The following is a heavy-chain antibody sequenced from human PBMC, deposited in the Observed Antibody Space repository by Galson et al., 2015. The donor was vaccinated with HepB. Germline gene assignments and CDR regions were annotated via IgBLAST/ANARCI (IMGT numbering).Heavy chain of an antibody. V-gene: IGHV1-18*04. CDR1: GYTFTSYG. D-gene: IGHD2-15*01. J-gene: IGHJ3*02. CDR2: ISAYNGNT. CDR3: ARVSQYCSGGSCYSEAFDI. Sequence: SVKVSCKASGYTFTSYGISWVRQAPGQGLEWMGWISAYNGNTNYAQKLQGRVTMTTDTSTSTAYMELRSLRSDDTAVYYCARVSQYCSGGSCYSEAFDIWGQGTMVTVSS.